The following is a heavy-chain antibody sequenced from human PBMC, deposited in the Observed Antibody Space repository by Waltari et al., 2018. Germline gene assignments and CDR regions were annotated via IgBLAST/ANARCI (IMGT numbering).Heavy chain of an antibody. V-gene: IGHV3-53*01. CDR2: IYSGGST. CDR3: ARRGLEIRDAFDI. J-gene: IGHJ3*02. Sequence: EVQLVESGGGLIQPGGSLRLSCAASGFTVRRNYMSWVRQAPGKGLEWVSVIYSGGSTYYADSVKGRFTISRDNSKNTLYLQMNSLRAEDTAVYYCARRGLEIRDAFDIWGQGTMVTVSS. CDR1: GFTVRRNY. D-gene: IGHD3-16*01.